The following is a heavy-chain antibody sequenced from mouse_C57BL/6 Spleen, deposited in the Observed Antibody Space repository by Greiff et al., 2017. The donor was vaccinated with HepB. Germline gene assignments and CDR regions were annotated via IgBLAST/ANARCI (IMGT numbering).Heavy chain of an antibody. V-gene: IGHV7-1*01. CDR1: GFTFSDFY. CDR3: ARGYGNDYFDY. D-gene: IGHD2-1*01. Sequence: EVKLIESGGGLVQSGRSLRLSCATSGFTFSDFYMEWVRQAPGKGLEWIAASRNKANDDTTEYSASVKGRFIVSRDTSQSILYLQMNALRAEDTAIYYCARGYGNDYFDYWGQGTTLTVSS. CDR2: SRNKANDDTT. J-gene: IGHJ2*01.